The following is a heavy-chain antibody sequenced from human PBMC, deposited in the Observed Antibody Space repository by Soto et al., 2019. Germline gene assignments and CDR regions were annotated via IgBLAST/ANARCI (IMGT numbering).Heavy chain of an antibody. D-gene: IGHD1-1*01. CDR1: GGSISSGGYS. CDR2: IYHSGNT. CDR3: ARDQLEGNWFDP. V-gene: IGHV4-30-2*01. J-gene: IGHJ5*02. Sequence: QLQLQESGSGLVRPSQTLSLTCAVSGGSISSGGYSWNWIRQPPGKGLEWIGYIYHSGNTLYNPSLKSRVTISVDKSTNQFALELSSVTAADTAVYYCARDQLEGNWFDPWGQGTLVTVSS.